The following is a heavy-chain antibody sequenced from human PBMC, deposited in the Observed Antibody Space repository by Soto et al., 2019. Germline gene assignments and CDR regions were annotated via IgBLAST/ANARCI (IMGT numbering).Heavy chain of an antibody. CDR3: ARLYYDFWSGYYTDYFDY. CDR1: GGSISSYY. J-gene: IGHJ4*02. CDR2: IYYSGST. V-gene: IGHV4-59*08. D-gene: IGHD3-3*01. Sequence: SETLSLTCTVSGGSISSYYWSWIRQPPGKGLEWIGYIYYSGSTNYNPSLKSRVTISVDTSKNQFSLKLSSVTAADTAVYYCARLYYDFWSGYYTDYFDYWGQGTLVPVSS.